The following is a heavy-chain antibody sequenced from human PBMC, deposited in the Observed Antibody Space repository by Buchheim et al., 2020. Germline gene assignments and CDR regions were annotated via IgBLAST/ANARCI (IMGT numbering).Heavy chain of an antibody. Sequence: EVQLLESGGGLVQPGGSLRLSCAASGFTFTNYAMSWVRQAPGKGLEWVSGISGSGFRTYYADSVKGRFTISRDNSKNTYPQMNSLRAEDTAIYYCAKDILGMWYYFDYWGQGAL. D-gene: IGHD2-21*01. V-gene: IGHV3-23*01. J-gene: IGHJ4*02. CDR1: GFTFTNYA. CDR3: AKDILGMWYYFDY. CDR2: ISGSGFRT.